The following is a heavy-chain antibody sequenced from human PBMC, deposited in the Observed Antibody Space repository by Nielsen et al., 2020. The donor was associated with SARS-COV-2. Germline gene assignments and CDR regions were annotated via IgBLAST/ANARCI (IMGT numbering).Heavy chain of an antibody. CDR1: GFTFSKND. J-gene: IGHJ4*02. V-gene: IGHV3-23*01. D-gene: IGHD5-12*01. Sequence: GESLKISCAASGFTFSKNDMIWVRQAAGKGLEWVSAVSGDVAHTTYYADSVKGRFTISRDNSKNTLYLQMNGLRAEDTAIYYCARDGRIGYGVYLDYWGQGTPVTVSS. CDR2: VSGDVAHTT. CDR3: ARDGRIGYGVYLDY.